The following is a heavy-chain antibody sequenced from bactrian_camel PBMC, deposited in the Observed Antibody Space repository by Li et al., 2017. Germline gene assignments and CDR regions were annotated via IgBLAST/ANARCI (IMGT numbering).Heavy chain of an antibody. J-gene: IGHJ4*01. D-gene: IGHD4*01. CDR3: AADFAESIFFSDYVMAHY. Sequence: QLVESGGGSVEAGGALRLSCEASGDTSTLNYMAWFRQAPGKEREGVACINIDTDITTYDASVKGRFSISRDNTDNTLYLQMNSLNPEDTAMYYCAADFAESIFFSDYVMAHYWGQGTQVTVS. CDR1: GDTSTLNY. V-gene: IGHV3S54*01. CDR2: INIDTDIT.